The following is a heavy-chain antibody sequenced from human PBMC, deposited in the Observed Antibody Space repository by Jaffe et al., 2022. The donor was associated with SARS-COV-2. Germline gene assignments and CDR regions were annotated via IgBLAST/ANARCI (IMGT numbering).Heavy chain of an antibody. D-gene: IGHD3-3*01. CDR1: GGSISSSSYY. CDR2: IYYSGST. Sequence: QLQLQESGPGLVKPSETLSLTCTVSGGSISSSSYYWGWIRQPPGKGLEWIGSIYYSGSTYYNPSLKSRVTISVDTSKNQFSLKLSSVTAADTAVYYCARRGYDFWSGSTEDAFDIWGQGTMVTVSS. CDR3: ARRGYDFWSGSTEDAFDI. V-gene: IGHV4-39*01. J-gene: IGHJ3*02.